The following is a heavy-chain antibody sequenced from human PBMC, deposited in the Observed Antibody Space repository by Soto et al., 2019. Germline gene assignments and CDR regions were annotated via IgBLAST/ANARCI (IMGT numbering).Heavy chain of an antibody. V-gene: IGHV4-59*01. CDR3: VRAYGEYVFDY. CDR1: GGSISSYY. J-gene: IGHJ4*02. Sequence: QVQLQESGPGLVKPSETLSLTCTVSGGSISSYYWSWIRQPPGKGLEWIGYIYYSGSTNYNPSLRSRVNILVATSLYQSSLKLISVTVTVTAVYYCVRAYGEYVFDYWGQGTLVTVSS. D-gene: IGHD4-17*01. CDR2: IYYSGST.